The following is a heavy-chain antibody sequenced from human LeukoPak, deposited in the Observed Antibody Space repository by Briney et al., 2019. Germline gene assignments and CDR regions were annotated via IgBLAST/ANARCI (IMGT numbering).Heavy chain of an antibody. Sequence: ETLSLTCTVSGGSISSYYWSWIRQPAGKGLEWIGRIYSSGSTNYSPSLKSRVTMSVGTSKNQFSLKLSSVTAADTAMYYCARDKFGHSSSGYLPASYNWFDPWGQGTLVTVSS. CDR2: IYSSGST. CDR1: GGSISSYY. V-gene: IGHV4-4*07. CDR3: ARDKFGHSSSGYLPASYNWFDP. J-gene: IGHJ5*02. D-gene: IGHD3-22*01.